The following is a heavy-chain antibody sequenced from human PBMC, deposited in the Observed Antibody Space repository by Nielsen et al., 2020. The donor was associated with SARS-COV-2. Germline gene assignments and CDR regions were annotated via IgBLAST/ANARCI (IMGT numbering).Heavy chain of an antibody. V-gene: IGHV4-34*09. CDR2: IYHSGST. J-gene: IGHJ6*02. CDR3: AREDWDPGYDSTHYYGMDV. Sequence: WIRQPPGKGLEWIGEIYHSGSTNYNPSLKSRVTISVDTSKNQFSLKLSSVTAADTAVYYCAREDWDPGYDSTHYYGMDVWGQGTTVTVSS. D-gene: IGHD3-22*01.